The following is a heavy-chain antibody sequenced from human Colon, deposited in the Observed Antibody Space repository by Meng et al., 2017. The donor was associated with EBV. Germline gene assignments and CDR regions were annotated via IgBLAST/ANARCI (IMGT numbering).Heavy chain of an antibody. Sequence: GQVQGVGPGWWDTSQTCALTRTVSGGSIVIGKYYCSWIRQPPGKGLEWIWYIHHSVSAYYNPSLKSRVAISVDTSKNQFSLNLNSMTAADTAVYYCASFDHIPRRNYFDYWGQGTLVTVSS. D-gene: IGHD2-21*01. CDR2: IHHSVSA. CDR1: GGSIVIGKYY. V-gene: IGHV4-30-4*01. J-gene: IGHJ4*02. CDR3: ASFDHIPRRNYFDY.